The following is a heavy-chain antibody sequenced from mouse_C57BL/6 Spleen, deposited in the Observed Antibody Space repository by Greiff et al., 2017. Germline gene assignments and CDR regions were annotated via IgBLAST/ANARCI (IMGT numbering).Heavy chain of an antibody. Sequence: QVQLKQPGAELVMPGASVKLSCKASGYTFTRYWMHWVKQRPGQGLEWIGEIDPSDSYTNYNQKFKGKSTLTVDKSSSTAYMQLISLTSEDSAVYDCGRTDTVVARYLYVDVWGTGTTVTVSS. V-gene: IGHV1-69*01. J-gene: IGHJ1*03. CDR2: IDPSDSYT. CDR1: GYTFTRYW. CDR3: GRTDTVVARYLYVDV. D-gene: IGHD1-1*01.